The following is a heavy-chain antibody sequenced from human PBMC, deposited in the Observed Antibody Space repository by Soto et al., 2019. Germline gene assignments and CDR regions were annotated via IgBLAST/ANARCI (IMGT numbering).Heavy chain of an antibody. CDR2: ISAYNGNT. J-gene: IGHJ6*02. CDR3: ASYHLNSYYYGMDV. CDR1: GYTFTSYG. Sequence: QVQLVQSGAAVKKPGASVKVSCKASGYTFTSYGFSWVRQAPGQGLEWMGWISAYNGNTNYAQKLQGRVTMTTDTSTSTAYMELRSQRSDDTAVYYCASYHLNSYYYGMDVWGQGTTVTVSS. V-gene: IGHV1-18*01.